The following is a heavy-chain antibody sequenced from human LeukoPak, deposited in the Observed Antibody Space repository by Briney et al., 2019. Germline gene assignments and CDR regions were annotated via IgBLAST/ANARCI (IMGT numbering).Heavy chain of an antibody. CDR3: ANHSDTAMVYAY. CDR2: ISGSGSST. Sequence: TGGSLRFSCAASGFTFSSYAMSWVRQAPGKGLEWVSGISGSGSSTYYADSVKGRFTISRDNSKNTLNLQMNSLRAEDTAVYYCANHSDTAMVYAYWGQGTLVTVSS. V-gene: IGHV3-23*01. J-gene: IGHJ4*02. CDR1: GFTFSSYA. D-gene: IGHD5-18*01.